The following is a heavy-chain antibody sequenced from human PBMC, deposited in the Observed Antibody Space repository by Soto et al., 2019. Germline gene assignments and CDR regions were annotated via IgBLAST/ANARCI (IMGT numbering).Heavy chain of an antibody. J-gene: IGHJ4*02. Sequence: QLQLQESGPGLVKPSETLSLTCTVSGGSISSSSYYWGWIRQPPGKGLEWIGSIYYSGSTYYNPSLKSRVTISVDTSKNQFSLKLSSVTAADTAVYYCARPRGYATNYFAYWGQGTLVTVSS. V-gene: IGHV4-39*01. CDR3: ARPRGYATNYFAY. CDR1: GGSISSSSYY. D-gene: IGHD2-2*01. CDR2: IYYSGST.